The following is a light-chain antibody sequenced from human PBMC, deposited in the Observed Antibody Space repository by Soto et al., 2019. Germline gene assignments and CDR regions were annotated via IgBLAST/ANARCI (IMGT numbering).Light chain of an antibody. CDR2: SNN. J-gene: IGLJ1*01. V-gene: IGLV1-44*01. CDR1: SSNIGSNS. Sequence: QSVLTQPPSASGTPGQRVTISCSGSSSNIGSNSVSWYQQLPGTAPTLLIYSNNQRPSGVPDRFSGSKSGTSASLAISGLQSGDEADYYCAAWDDSLNGYGCGNGTKVTVL. CDR3: AAWDDSLNGYG.